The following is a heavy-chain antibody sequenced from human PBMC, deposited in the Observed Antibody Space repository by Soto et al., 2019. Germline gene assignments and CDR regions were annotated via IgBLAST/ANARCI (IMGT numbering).Heavy chain of an antibody. J-gene: IGHJ6*02. CDR3: AKXXXXXVRGVITYYYGMDV. Sequence: QVQLVESGGGVVQPGRSLRLSCAASGFTFSSYGMHWVRQAPGKGLEWVAVISYDGSNKYYADSVKGRFTISRDNSKXPXXXQXNXXXXXXTAVYYCAKXXXXXVRGVITYYYGMDVWGQGTTVTVSS. D-gene: IGHD3-10*01. CDR2: ISYDGSNK. V-gene: IGHV3-30*18. CDR1: GFTFSSYG.